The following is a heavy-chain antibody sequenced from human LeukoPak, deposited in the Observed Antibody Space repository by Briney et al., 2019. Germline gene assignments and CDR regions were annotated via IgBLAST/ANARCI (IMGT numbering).Heavy chain of an antibody. CDR3: ARLGDSSGYYYFDY. CDR1: GYSFTDYW. CDR2: IYPGDSDT. D-gene: IGHD3-22*01. Sequence: GESLTISCRGSGYSFTDYWIGWVRQMPGKGLEWMGIIYPGDSDTRYSPSFQGQVTISADKSISTAYLQWSSLKASDTAMYYCARLGDSSGYYYFDYWGQGTLVTVSS. V-gene: IGHV5-51*01. J-gene: IGHJ4*02.